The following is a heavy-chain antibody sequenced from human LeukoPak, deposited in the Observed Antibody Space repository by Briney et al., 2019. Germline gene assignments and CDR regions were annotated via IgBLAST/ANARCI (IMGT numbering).Heavy chain of an antibody. J-gene: IGHJ6*03. D-gene: IGHD2-2*02. Sequence: PGGSLRLSCAASGFTFSSYSMNWVRQAPGKGLEWVSSISSSSSYIYYADSVKGRFTISRDNAKNSLYLQMNSQGAEDTAVYYCAREGSAAIFFYYYYMDVWGKGTTVTVSS. V-gene: IGHV3-21*01. CDR1: GFTFSSYS. CDR2: ISSSSSYI. CDR3: AREGSAAIFFYYYYMDV.